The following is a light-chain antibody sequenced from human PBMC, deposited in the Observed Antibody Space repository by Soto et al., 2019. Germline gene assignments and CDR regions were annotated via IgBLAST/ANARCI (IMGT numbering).Light chain of an antibody. Sequence: DIQMTQSPSSLSASVGDRVTITCRASQSIDSYLNWYQQKPGKAPKLLIYAASSLQSGVPSRFSGSGSESDFTLTISSLQPEDSAAYYCQQSYNTPTFGQGTKVEIK. CDR2: AAS. J-gene: IGKJ1*01. V-gene: IGKV1-39*01. CDR1: QSIDSY. CDR3: QQSYNTPT.